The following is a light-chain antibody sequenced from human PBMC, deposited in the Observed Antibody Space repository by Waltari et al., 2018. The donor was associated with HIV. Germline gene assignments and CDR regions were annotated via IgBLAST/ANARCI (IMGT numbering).Light chain of an antibody. CDR1: SSDVGGHDF. V-gene: IGLV2-8*01. CDR2: EVS. J-gene: IGLJ2*01. CDR3: SSYAGSNNYVL. Sequence: QSALTQPPSASGSPGQSVTISCTGTSSDVGGHDFVSCYQHHPGKVPKLLIYEVSKRPSGVPDRFSGSKSGNTASLTVSGLQGEDEGDYYCSSYAGSNNYVLFGGGTKLTVL.